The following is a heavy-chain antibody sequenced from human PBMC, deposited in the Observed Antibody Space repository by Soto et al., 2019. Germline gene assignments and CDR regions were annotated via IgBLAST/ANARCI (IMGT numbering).Heavy chain of an antibody. Sequence: PSETLSLTCTVSSGSISSGEYYWSWLRQPPGKGLEWTGYIFSRGSTHYNASLKSRLTISVDTSQNQFSLHLTSVTATDTAVYYCARGRFGEIHDYWGQGTLVTVSS. J-gene: IGHJ4*02. CDR3: ARGRFGEIHDY. CDR1: SGSISSGEYY. CDR2: IFSRGST. D-gene: IGHD3-10*01. V-gene: IGHV4-30-4*01.